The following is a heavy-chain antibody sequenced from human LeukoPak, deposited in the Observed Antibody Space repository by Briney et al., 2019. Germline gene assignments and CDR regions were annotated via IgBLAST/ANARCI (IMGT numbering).Heavy chain of an antibody. CDR3: ARAVGFWSGYYWFDP. J-gene: IGHJ5*02. V-gene: IGHV3-7*01. CDR2: IKQDGSEK. Sequence: GGSLRLSCAASGFTFSNFWMSWVRQAPGKGLEWVANIKQDGSEKYYVDSVKGRFTISRDNAKNSLYLQMNSLRAEDTAVYYCARAVGFWSGYYWFDPWGQGTLVTVSS. CDR1: GFTFSNFW. D-gene: IGHD3-3*01.